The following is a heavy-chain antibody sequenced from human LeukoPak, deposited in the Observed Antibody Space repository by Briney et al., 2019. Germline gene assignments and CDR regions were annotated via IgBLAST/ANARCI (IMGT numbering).Heavy chain of an antibody. J-gene: IGHJ4*02. V-gene: IGHV3-30-3*01. CDR3: ARDRDPIIAVAGTLDY. CDR1: GFTFRTYA. D-gene: IGHD6-19*01. Sequence: GGSLRLSCAASGFTFRTYAMHWVRQAPGKGLEWVAVISYDGSDKYYADSVKGRFTISRDNSKNTLYLQMNSLRAEDTAVYYCARDRDPIIAVAGTLDYWGQGTLVTVSS. CDR2: ISYDGSDK.